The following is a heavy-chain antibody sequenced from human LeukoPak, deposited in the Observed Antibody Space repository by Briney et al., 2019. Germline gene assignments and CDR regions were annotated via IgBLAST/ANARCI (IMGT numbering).Heavy chain of an antibody. CDR1: GITVSGNY. CDR3: ARLREIPVFGVVTKSTSYFDY. Sequence: GGSLRLSCGVSGITVSGNYMSWVRQAPGKGLEWVSDIYSGGSTYYADSVKGRFTISRDNAKNSLYLQMNSLRAEDTAVYYCARLREIPVFGVVTKSTSYFDYWGQGTLVTVSS. V-gene: IGHV3-66*01. J-gene: IGHJ4*02. D-gene: IGHD3-3*01. CDR2: IYSGGST.